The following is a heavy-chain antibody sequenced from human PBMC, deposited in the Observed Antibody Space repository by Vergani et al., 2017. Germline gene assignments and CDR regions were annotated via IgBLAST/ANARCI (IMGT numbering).Heavy chain of an antibody. CDR2: VYHSGIT. CDR1: GYSISSTYS. V-gene: IGHV4-38-2*01. CDR3: ARHRGDNDRGGMDV. D-gene: IGHD3-9*01. Sequence: QVQLQESGPGLVKPSETLSLTCAVPGYSISSTYSWGWIRQPPGKGLEWIGSVYHSGITYTNPALKSRVTISVDTSKNQCSLKLGSVTAADTAVYYCARHRGDNDRGGMDVWGQGTTVTVSS. J-gene: IGHJ6*02.